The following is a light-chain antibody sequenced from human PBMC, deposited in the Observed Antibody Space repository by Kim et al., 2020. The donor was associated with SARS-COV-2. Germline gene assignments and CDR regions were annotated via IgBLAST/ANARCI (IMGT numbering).Light chain of an antibody. CDR3: ATWDESLNGPV. J-gene: IGLJ2*01. CDR1: KYDNGSNP. CDR2: ANT. V-gene: IGLV1-44*01. Sequence: GQRVTVSCSGSKYDNGSNPVNWYRLLPGTAPQRLIYANTQRPSGVPDRLSGSESGTSASLAISGLQSEDEADYYCATWDESLNGPVFGGGTQLTVL.